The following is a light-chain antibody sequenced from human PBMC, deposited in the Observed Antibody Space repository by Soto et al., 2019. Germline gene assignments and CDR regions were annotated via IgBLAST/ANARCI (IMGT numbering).Light chain of an antibody. CDR2: AAS. Sequence: AIGMTQSPSSLSSSTGDRVTITCRASQSISSYLAWYQQKPGKAPKLLLYAASTLQSGVPSRFSGSRSWTDFTPTISCLPSEDLAYYYHHQYYSYPAITFGGGTKVEIK. CDR3: HQYYSYPAIT. V-gene: IGKV1-8*01. J-gene: IGKJ4*01. CDR1: QSISSY.